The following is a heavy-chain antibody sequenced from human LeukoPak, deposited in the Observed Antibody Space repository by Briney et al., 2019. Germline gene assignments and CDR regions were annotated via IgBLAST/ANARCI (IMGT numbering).Heavy chain of an antibody. D-gene: IGHD5-18*01. J-gene: IGHJ4*02. CDR2: ISYDGSNK. CDR1: GFTFSSYA. CDR3: ARDRYSYGLNLIDY. V-gene: IGHV3-30-3*01. Sequence: HPGRSLRLSCAASGFTFSSYAMHWVRQAPGKGLEWVAVISYDGSNKCYADSVKGRFTISRDNSKNTLYLQMNSLRAEDTAVYYCARDRYSYGLNLIDYWGQGTLVTVSS.